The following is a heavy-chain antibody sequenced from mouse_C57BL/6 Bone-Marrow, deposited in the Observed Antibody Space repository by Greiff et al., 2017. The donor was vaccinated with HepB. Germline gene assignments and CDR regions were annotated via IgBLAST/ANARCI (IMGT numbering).Heavy chain of an antibody. V-gene: IGHV1-81*01. CDR2: IYPRSGNT. CDR1: GYTFTSYG. CDR3: ARRKNAVEFDY. J-gene: IGHJ2*01. Sequence: VQLQQSGAELARPGASVKLSCTASGYTFTSYGISWVKQRTGQGLEWIGEIYPRSGNTYYNEKFKGKATLTADKSSSTAYMELRSLTSEDSAVYFCARRKNAVEFDYWGQGTTLTVSS. D-gene: IGHD1-1*01.